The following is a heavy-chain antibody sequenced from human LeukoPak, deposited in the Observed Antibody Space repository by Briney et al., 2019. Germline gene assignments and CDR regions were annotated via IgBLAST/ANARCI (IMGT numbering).Heavy chain of an antibody. V-gene: IGHV1-69*13. Sequence: SVKVSCKASGGTFSRYAINWVRQAPGQGLEWMGGIIPLFGTANYAQKFQGRVTITAVESMSTAYMELSSLRSEDTAVYYCVRDGEGVAISVNYWFDPWGQGTLVTVSS. D-gene: IGHD3-10*01. CDR1: GGTFSRYA. J-gene: IGHJ5*02. CDR3: VRDGEGVAISVNYWFDP. CDR2: IIPLFGTA.